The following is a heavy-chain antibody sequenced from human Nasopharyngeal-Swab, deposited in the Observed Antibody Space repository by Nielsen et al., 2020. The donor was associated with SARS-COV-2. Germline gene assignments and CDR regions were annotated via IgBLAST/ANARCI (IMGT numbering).Heavy chain of an antibody. CDR1: GFTFSSYS. CDR3: ARVANHSMDS. D-gene: IGHD1-14*01. V-gene: IGHV3-21*01. Sequence: GESLKISCAASGFTFSSYSMNWVRQAPGKGLEWVSSISSSSSYIYYADSVEGRFTISRDNAKNSLYLQMNSLRAEDTAVYYCARVANHSMDSWGQGTLVTVSS. CDR2: ISSSSSYI. J-gene: IGHJ4*02.